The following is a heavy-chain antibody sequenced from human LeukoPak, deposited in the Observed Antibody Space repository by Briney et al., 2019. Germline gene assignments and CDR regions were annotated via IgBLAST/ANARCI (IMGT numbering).Heavy chain of an antibody. Sequence: PSETLSLTCAVYGGSFSGYYWSWIRQPPGKGLEWIGEINHSGSTNYNPSLKSRVTISVDTSKNQFSLKLSSVTAADTAVYYCAGTLRYLDWFDAYRGQGTLVTVSS. J-gene: IGHJ4*02. CDR1: GGSFSGYY. CDR3: AGTLRYLDWFDAY. V-gene: IGHV4-34*01. CDR2: INHSGST. D-gene: IGHD3-9*01.